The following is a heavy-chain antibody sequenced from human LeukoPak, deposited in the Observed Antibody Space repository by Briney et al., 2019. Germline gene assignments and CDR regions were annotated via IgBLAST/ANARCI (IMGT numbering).Heavy chain of an antibody. CDR3: AKGKGTGSYYYFDY. Sequence: GGSLRLSCAASEFTFSISVMSWVRQAPGKGLEWVSSSSGANTYYADSVKGRFTISRDNSKNTLYLQMNSLTAEDTAVYHCAKGKGTGSYYYFDYWGQGTLVIVSS. D-gene: IGHD1-26*01. J-gene: IGHJ4*02. CDR1: EFTFSISV. CDR2: SSGANT. V-gene: IGHV3-23*01.